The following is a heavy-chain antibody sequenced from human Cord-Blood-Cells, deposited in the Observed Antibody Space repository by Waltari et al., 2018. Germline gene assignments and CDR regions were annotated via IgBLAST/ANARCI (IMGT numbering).Heavy chain of an antibody. CDR1: GFTFSSYS. V-gene: IGHV3-48*02. J-gene: IGHJ4*02. D-gene: IGHD6-13*01. Sequence: EVQLVESGGGLVQPGGSLRLSCAASGFTFSSYSMNWVRQAPGKWLEWVSYISSSSSTIYYADSVKGRFTISRDNAKNSLYLQMNSLRDEDTAVYYCASTGIAAAGPYFDYWGQGTLVTVSS. CDR3: ASTGIAAAGPYFDY. CDR2: ISSSSSTI.